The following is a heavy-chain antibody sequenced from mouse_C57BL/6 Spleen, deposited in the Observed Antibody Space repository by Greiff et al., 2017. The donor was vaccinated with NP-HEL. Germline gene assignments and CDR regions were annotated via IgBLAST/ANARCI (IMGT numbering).Heavy chain of an antibody. CDR1: RYPSPCSP. CDR2: ITPSTCVP. V-gene: IGHV1-43*01. Sequence: EEKGGESGTELGKRGAAGKTSAHCSRYPSPCSPLPFLPPLSSPLLSLIFAITPSTCVPIYNQKFKGKATLTVDKSSSTAYMQLKSLTSEDSAVYYCALRTYYGSSLFDYWGQGTTLTVSS. J-gene: IGHJ2*01. D-gene: IGHD1-1*01. CDR3: ALRTYYGSSLFDY.